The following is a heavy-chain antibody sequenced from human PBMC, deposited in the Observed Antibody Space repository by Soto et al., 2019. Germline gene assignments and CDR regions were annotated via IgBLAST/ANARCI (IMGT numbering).Heavy chain of an antibody. D-gene: IGHD3-22*01. CDR1: GFTFSSDG. V-gene: IGHV3-33*01. CDR3: ARDRGGDSSGYYQYY. CDR2: IWYDGSNK. J-gene: IGHJ4*02. Sequence: QVQLVESGGGVVQPGRSLRLSCAASGFTFSSDGMHWVRQAPGKGLEWVAVIWYDGSNKYYADSVKGRFTISRDNSKNTLYLQMNSLRAEDTAVYYCARDRGGDSSGYYQYYWGQGTLVTVSS.